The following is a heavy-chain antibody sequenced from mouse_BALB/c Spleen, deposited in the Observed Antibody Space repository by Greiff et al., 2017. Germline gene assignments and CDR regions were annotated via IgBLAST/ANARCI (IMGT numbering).Heavy chain of an antibody. V-gene: IGHV5-17*02. D-gene: IGHD1-1*01. CDR2: ISSGSSTI. CDR1: GFTFSSFG. CDR3: ERAGLITTVVDFDY. J-gene: IGHJ2*01. Sequence: EVQLVESGGGLVQPGGSLKLSCAASGFTFSSFGMHWVRQAPEKGLEWVAYISSGSSTIYYADTVKGRFTISRDNPKNTLFLQMNSLRSEDTAMYYCERAGLITTVVDFDYWGQGTTLTVSS.